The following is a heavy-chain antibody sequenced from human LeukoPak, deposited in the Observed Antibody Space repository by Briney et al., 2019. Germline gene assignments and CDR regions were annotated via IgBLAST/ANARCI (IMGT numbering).Heavy chain of an antibody. CDR2: IHKNAIT. J-gene: IGHJ6*03. D-gene: IGHD3-10*01. CDR1: GFTFSDYY. V-gene: IGHV3-53*01. CDR3: ARSLRVRGVPDYMDV. Sequence: TGGSLRLSCAASGFTFSDYYMTWVRQAPGKGLEWVSVIHKNAITYYADTVKGRFTISRDNSKNMLYLQMNRLRAEDTAVYYCARSLRVRGVPDYMDVWGKGTTVIISS.